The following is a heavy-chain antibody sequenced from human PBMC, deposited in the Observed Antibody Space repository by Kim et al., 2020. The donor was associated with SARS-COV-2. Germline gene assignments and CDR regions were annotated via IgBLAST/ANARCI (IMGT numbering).Heavy chain of an antibody. CDR2: IIPIFGTA. CDR3: ARSLGGSYYYDSSGYWGIGRNFDY. CDR1: GGTFSSYA. V-gene: IGHV1-69*13. Sequence: SVKVSCKASGGTFSSYAISWVRQAPGQGLEWMGGIIPIFGTANYAQKFQGRVTITADESTSTAYMELSSLRSEDTAVYYCARSLGGSYYYDSSGYWGIGRNFDYWGQGTLVTVSS. J-gene: IGHJ4*02. D-gene: IGHD3-22*01.